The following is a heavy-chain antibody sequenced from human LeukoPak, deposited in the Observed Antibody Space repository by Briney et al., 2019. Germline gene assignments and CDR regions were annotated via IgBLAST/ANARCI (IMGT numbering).Heavy chain of an antibody. J-gene: IGHJ4*02. Sequence: GGSLRLSCAASGFTFSSYWMHWVRQAPGKGLVWVSRINSDGSSTSYADSVKGRFTISKDNAKNTVYLQMNNLRAEDTAVYYCVSFYEAYWGRGTLVTVSS. V-gene: IGHV3-74*01. D-gene: IGHD2/OR15-2a*01. CDR3: VSFYEAY. CDR1: GFTFSSYW. CDR2: INSDGSST.